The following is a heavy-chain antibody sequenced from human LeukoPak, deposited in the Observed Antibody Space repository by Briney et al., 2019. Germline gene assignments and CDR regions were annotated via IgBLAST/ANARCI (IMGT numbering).Heavy chain of an antibody. V-gene: IGHV3-53*01. CDR1: GLSVTSNY. D-gene: IGHD4-23*01. J-gene: IGHJ4*02. CDR2: IYSGGST. Sequence: GGSLRLSCAASGLSVTSNYMSWVRQAPGKGLEWVSVIYSGGSTYYADSVTGRFTISRDNSKYTLYLQMNSLRAEDTAVYYCARVLPAGNCFDDWGQGILVTVSS. CDR3: ARVLPAGNCFDD.